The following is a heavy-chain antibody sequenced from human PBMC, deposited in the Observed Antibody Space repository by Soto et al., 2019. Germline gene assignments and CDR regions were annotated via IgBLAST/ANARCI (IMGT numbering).Heavy chain of an antibody. J-gene: IGHJ6*02. V-gene: IGHV4-59*01. CDR3: ARLWAGYAQPGYGIDV. CDR2: IYYSGST. Sequence: SETLSLTCTVSGGSISSYYWSWIRQPPGKGLEWIGYIYYSGSTNYNPSLKSRVTISVDTSKNQFSLKLSSVTAADTAVYYCARLWAGYAQPGYGIDVWGQGTTVTVSS. CDR1: GGSISSYY. D-gene: IGHD2-15*01.